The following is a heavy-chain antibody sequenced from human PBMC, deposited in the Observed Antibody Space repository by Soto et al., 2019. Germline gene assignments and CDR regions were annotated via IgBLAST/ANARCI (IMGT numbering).Heavy chain of an antibody. J-gene: IGHJ6*02. CDR3: ARENMAGRLLDYYYYGMDV. CDR2: VSYDGSNK. D-gene: IGHD6-6*01. Sequence: QVQLVESGGGVVQPGRSLRLSCAASGFTFSTYGMHWVRQAPGKGLEWVAVVSYDGSNKYDADSVKGRFTISRDNSKNTLYLQMNSLRAEDTAVYYCARENMAGRLLDYYYYGMDVWGQGTTVTVSS. CDR1: GFTFSTYG. V-gene: IGHV3-30-3*01.